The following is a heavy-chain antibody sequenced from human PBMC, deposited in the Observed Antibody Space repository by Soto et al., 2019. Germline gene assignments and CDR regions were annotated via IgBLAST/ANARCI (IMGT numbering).Heavy chain of an antibody. J-gene: IGHJ5*02. CDR3: AASMVRYRNWFDP. V-gene: IGHV3-66*01. CDR2: IYSGGST. CDR1: GFTVSSNY. D-gene: IGHD3-10*01. Sequence: GGSLRLSCAASGFTVSSNYMSWVRQAPGKGLEWVSVIYSGGSTYYADSVKGRFTISRDNSKNTLYLQMNSLRAEDTAVYYCAASMVRYRNWFDPWGQGTLVTVSS.